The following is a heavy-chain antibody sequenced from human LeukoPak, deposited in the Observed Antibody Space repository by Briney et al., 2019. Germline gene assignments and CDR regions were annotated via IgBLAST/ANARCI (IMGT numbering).Heavy chain of an antibody. Sequence: GGSLRLSCAASGFTFDDYAMHWVRRAPGKGLEWVSGISWNSGSIGYADSVKGRFTISRDNAKNSLYLQMNSLRAEDTALYYCAKDGAHYYGSGSYLRWGQGTLDTVSS. J-gene: IGHJ4*02. CDR1: GFTFDDYA. CDR2: ISWNSGSI. V-gene: IGHV3-9*01. CDR3: AKDGAHYYGSGSYLR. D-gene: IGHD3-10*01.